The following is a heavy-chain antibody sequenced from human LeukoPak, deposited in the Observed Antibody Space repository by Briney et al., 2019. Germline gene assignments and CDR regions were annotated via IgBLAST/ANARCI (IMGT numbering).Heavy chain of an antibody. Sequence: SVKVSCKASGGTFSSYAISWVRQAPGQGLEWTGRIIPILGIANYAQKFQGRVTITADKSTSTAYMELSSLRSEDTAVYYCARDKGIAVARNWFDPWGQGTLVTVSS. CDR3: ARDKGIAVARNWFDP. CDR2: IIPILGIA. V-gene: IGHV1-69*04. D-gene: IGHD6-19*01. CDR1: GGTFSSYA. J-gene: IGHJ5*02.